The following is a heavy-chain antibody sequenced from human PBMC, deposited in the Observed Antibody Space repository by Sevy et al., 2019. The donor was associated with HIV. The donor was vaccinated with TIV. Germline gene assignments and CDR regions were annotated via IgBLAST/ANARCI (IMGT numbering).Heavy chain of an antibody. CDR1: GFTFSSYG. V-gene: IGHV3-33*01. Sequence: GGSLRLSCAASGFTFSSYGMHWVRRAPGKGLEWVAVIWYDGSNKYYADSVKGRFTISRDNSKNTLYLQMNSLRAEDTAVYYCASSEGAFWGSYYYWGQGTLVTVSS. D-gene: IGHD3-16*01. J-gene: IGHJ4*02. CDR2: IWYDGSNK. CDR3: ASSEGAFWGSYYY.